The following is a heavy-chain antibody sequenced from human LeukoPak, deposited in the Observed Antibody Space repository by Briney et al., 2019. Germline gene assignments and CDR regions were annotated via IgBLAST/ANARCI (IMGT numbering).Heavy chain of an antibody. J-gene: IGHJ4*02. V-gene: IGHV4-30-4*01. CDR3: ARAYREYSSSGYFDY. D-gene: IGHD6-13*01. Sequence: SETLSLTCTVSGGSISSGDYYWSWIRQPPGKGLEWIGYIYYSGSTYYNPSLKSRVTISVDTSQNQFSLKLSSVTAADTAVYYGARAYREYSSSGYFDYWGQGTLVTVSS. CDR1: GGSISSGDYY. CDR2: IYYSGST.